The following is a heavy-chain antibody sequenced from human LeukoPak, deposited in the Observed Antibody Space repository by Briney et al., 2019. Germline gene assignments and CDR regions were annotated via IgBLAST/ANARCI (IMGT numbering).Heavy chain of an antibody. D-gene: IGHD2-2*01. Sequence: GSLRLSCATSGFTFSTYSMSWVRQAPGKGLEWVSAISGSAASTYHADSVKGRFTISRDNSKNTLYLQMNSLRAEDTALYYCAKEVPCSSTSCFSPALDYWGQRTLVTVSS. CDR3: AKEVPCSSTSCFSPALDY. J-gene: IGHJ4*02. V-gene: IGHV3-23*01. CDR1: GFTFSTYS. CDR2: ISGSAAST.